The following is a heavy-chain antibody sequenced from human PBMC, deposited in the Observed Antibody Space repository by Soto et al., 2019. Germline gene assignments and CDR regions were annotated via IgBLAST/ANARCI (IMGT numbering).Heavy chain of an antibody. D-gene: IGHD3-3*01. Sequence: ASMKVSWKASGGTFSSYAISWVRQAPGQGLDWMGGIIPIFGTANYAQKFQGRVTITADESTSTAYMELSSLRSEDTAVYYCARDQGITIFGVATDDAFDIWGQGTMVTVSS. CDR2: IIPIFGTA. J-gene: IGHJ3*02. V-gene: IGHV1-69*13. CDR3: ARDQGITIFGVATDDAFDI. CDR1: GGTFSSYA.